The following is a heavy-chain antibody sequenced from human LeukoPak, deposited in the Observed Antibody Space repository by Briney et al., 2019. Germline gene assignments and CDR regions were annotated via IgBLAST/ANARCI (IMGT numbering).Heavy chain of an antibody. D-gene: IGHD6-19*01. Sequence: PSETLSLTCTVSGGSISSGVYYWSWIRQHPGKGLEWIGYIYYSGSTYYNPSLKSRVTISVDTSKNQFSLKLSSVTAADTAVYYCARGRWLVLDYWGQGTLVTVSS. V-gene: IGHV4-31*03. CDR2: IYYSGST. J-gene: IGHJ4*02. CDR1: GGSISSGVYY. CDR3: ARGRWLVLDY.